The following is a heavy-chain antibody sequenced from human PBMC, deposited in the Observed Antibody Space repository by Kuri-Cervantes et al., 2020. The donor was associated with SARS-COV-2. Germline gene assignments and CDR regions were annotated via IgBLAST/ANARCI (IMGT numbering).Heavy chain of an antibody. CDR3: ARVDPPLIDSSGLTGIDY. Sequence: GGSLRLSCAASGFAFSSYEMNWVRQAPGKGLEWVSYISSSGSTIYYADSVKGRFTISRDNAKNSLYLQINSLRAEDTAVYYCARVDPPLIDSSGLTGIDYWGQGTLVTDSS. D-gene: IGHD6-19*01. CDR2: ISSSGSTI. V-gene: IGHV3-48*03. J-gene: IGHJ4*02. CDR1: GFAFSSYE.